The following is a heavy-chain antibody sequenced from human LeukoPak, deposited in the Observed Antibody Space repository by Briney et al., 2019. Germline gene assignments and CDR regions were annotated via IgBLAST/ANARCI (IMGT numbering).Heavy chain of an antibody. V-gene: IGHV1-46*01. Sequence: ASVKVSCKASGYTFTNNYIHWVRQAPGQGLEWMGIINPGGGATSYAQKFQGRFTMTRDASTSTVYMELSSLRSEDTAVYYCARELNYYDSSLYGDYWGQGTLVTVSS. D-gene: IGHD3-22*01. CDR2: INPGGGAT. J-gene: IGHJ4*02. CDR1: GYTFTNNY. CDR3: ARELNYYDSSLYGDY.